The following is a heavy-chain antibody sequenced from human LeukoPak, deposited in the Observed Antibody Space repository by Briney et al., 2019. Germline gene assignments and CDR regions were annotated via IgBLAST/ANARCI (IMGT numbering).Heavy chain of an antibody. CDR3: AKDLGAAAGNGNDAFDI. D-gene: IGHD6-13*01. Sequence: GGSLRLSCAASGFTFDDYGMSWVRQAPGKGLEWVSGINWNGGSTGYADSVKGRFTISRDNAKNSLYLQMNSLRAEDMALYYCAKDLGAAAGNGNDAFDIWGQGTMVTVSS. J-gene: IGHJ3*02. CDR2: INWNGGST. CDR1: GFTFDDYG. V-gene: IGHV3-20*04.